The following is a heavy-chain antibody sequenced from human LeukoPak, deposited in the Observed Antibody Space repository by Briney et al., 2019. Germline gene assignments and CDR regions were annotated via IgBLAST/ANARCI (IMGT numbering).Heavy chain of an antibody. J-gene: IGHJ4*02. D-gene: IGHD4-11*01. CDR1: GLTFSSYN. CDR3: ARGTPTTRDFDY. CDR2: ISSSSNYI. V-gene: IGHV3-21*01. Sequence: GGSLRLSCAASGLTFSSYNMNWVRQAPGKGLEWVSFISSSSNYIYYTDSVKGRFTTSRDNAKNSLFLQMNSLRAEDTAVYYCARGTPTTRDFDYWGQGTLVTVSS.